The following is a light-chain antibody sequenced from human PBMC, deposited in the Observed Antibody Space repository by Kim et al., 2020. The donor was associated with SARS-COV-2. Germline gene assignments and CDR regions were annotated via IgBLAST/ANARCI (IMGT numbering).Light chain of an antibody. CDR3: YSAADNNRGV. V-gene: IGLV3-27*01. Sequence: VSSGQTGKITWARGVLAKKYARWFQQKAGQAPVLVIYKDSERPSGIPERFSGSSSGTTVTLTISGAQVEDEADYYCYSAADNNRGVCGGGTKLTVL. J-gene: IGLJ3*02. CDR2: KDS. CDR1: VLAKKY.